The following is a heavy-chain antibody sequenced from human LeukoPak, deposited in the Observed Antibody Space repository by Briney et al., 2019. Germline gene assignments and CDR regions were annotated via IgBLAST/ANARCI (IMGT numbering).Heavy chain of an antibody. Sequence: SETLSLTCTVSGGSISSSSYYWGWIRQPPGKGLEWIGSIYYSGSTYYNPSLKCRVTISVDTSKNQFSLKLSSVTAADTAVYYCARHRVHYGSGSYYYYYGMDVWGQGTTVTVSS. J-gene: IGHJ6*02. CDR1: GGSISSSSYY. CDR3: ARHRVHYGSGSYYYYYGMDV. V-gene: IGHV4-39*01. D-gene: IGHD3-10*01. CDR2: IYYSGST.